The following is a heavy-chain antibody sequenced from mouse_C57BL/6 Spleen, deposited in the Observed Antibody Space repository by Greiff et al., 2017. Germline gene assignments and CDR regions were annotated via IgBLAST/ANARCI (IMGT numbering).Heavy chain of an antibody. D-gene: IGHD3-2*02. CDR3: ARHGSSGYRAMDY. CDR2: ISSGGSYT. J-gene: IGHJ4*01. CDR1: GFTFSSYG. V-gene: IGHV5-6*01. Sequence: EVKLMESGGDLVKPGGSLKLSCAASGFTFSSYGMSWVRQTPDKRLEWVATISSGGSYTYYPDSVKGRFTISRDNAKNTLYLQMSSLKSEDTAMYYCARHGSSGYRAMDYWGQGTSVTVSS.